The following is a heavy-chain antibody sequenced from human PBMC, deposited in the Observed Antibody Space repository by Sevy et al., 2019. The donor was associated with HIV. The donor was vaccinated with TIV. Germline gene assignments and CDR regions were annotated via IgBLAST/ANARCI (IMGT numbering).Heavy chain of an antibody. D-gene: IGHD3-3*01. Sequence: GGSLRLSCAASGFTFSSKYMSWVRQAPGKGLEWVSVLYSGGTTYYADSVRGRLTNSRGNSKNTVYLQMNSLKAEEMDLDYCALDAGHTIVDSRGGMDVWGQGTTVTVSS. CDR3: ALDAGHTIVDSRGGMDV. CDR1: GFTFSSKY. CDR2: LYSGGTT. J-gene: IGHJ6*02. V-gene: IGHV3-53*01.